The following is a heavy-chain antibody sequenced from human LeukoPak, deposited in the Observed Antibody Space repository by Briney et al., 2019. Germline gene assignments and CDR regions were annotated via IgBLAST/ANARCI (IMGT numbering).Heavy chain of an antibody. V-gene: IGHV4-61*01. CDR1: GGSVSSGSYY. CDR2: IYYSGST. Sequence: PSETLSLTCTVSGGSVSSGSYYWSWIRQPPGKGLEWIGYIYYSGSTNYNPSLKSRVTISVDTSKNQFSLKLSSVTAADTAVYYCARGGGRRYCSGGSCPYYFDYWGQGTLVTVSP. D-gene: IGHD2-15*01. J-gene: IGHJ4*02. CDR3: ARGGGRRYCSGGSCPYYFDY.